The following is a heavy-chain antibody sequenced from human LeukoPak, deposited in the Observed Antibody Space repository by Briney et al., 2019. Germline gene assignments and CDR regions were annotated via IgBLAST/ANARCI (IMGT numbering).Heavy chain of an antibody. CDR3: ARAVEMATID. V-gene: IGHV4-34*01. Sequence: ASETLSLTCAVYGGSFSGYYWSWIRQPPGKGLEWIGEINHSGSTNYNPSLKSRVTISVDKSKNQFSLKLSSVTAADTAVYYCARAVEMATIDWGQGTLVTVSS. D-gene: IGHD5-24*01. CDR1: GGSFSGYY. J-gene: IGHJ4*02. CDR2: INHSGST.